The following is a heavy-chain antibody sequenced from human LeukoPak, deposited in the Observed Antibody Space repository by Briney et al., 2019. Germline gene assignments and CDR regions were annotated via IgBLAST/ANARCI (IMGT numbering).Heavy chain of an antibody. J-gene: IGHJ4*02. CDR1: GGSINSHY. D-gene: IGHD6-19*01. CDR3: VRRDTGWNYFDY. CDR2: IYSTGKN. V-gene: IGHV4-4*08. Sequence: SETLSLTCAVSGGSINSHYRGWIRQPPGKGLQWIGDIYSTGKNNYNPSLKSRVTTSLDTSKSHLSLNLTSVLAADTAIYYCVRRDTGWNYFDYWGQGILVTVSS.